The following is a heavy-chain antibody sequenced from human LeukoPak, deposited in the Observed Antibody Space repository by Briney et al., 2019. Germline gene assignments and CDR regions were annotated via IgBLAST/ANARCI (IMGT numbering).Heavy chain of an antibody. CDR2: IYTSGST. CDR1: GGSISSYH. D-gene: IGHD3-10*01. J-gene: IGHJ6*02. V-gene: IGHV4-4*07. Sequence: SETLSLTCTVSGGSISSYHWSWIRQPAGKGLEWIGRIYTSGSTNYNPSLKSRVTMSVDTSKNQFSLKLSSVTAADTAVYYCARDRRFGELFNYYYGMDVWGQGTTVTVSS. CDR3: ARDRRFGELFNYYYGMDV.